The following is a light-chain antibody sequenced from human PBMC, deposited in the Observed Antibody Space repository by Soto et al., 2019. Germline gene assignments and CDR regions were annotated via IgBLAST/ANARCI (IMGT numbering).Light chain of an antibody. J-gene: IGLJ3*02. CDR1: RGHSDYA. Sequence: QPVLTQPRSASASPGASVKLTCTLSRGHSDYAIAWHQLQPDNRLRYLMKVPSAGSHTEGDGIPDRSSGSGSGAARYLTIPGLRSDYEADSYGKDWVTGGVLGGGTQLT. CDR2: VPSAGSH. V-gene: IGLV4-69*01. CDR3: KDWVTGGV.